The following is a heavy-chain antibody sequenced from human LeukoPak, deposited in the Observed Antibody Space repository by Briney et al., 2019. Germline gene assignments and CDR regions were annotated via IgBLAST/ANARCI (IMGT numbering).Heavy chain of an antibody. CDR1: GDSISLDL. Sequence: SGTLFLTCTVSGDSISLDLWSWVRQPPGKGLEWIGEMYLSGTTHSNPSVKSRVTISIDKSKNQFFLNLSSVTAADTAVYYCAGLVGRYSSGLYYYYFDYWGQGTLVTVSS. V-gene: IGHV4-4*02. CDR3: AGLVGRYSSGLYYYYFDY. D-gene: IGHD3-22*01. CDR2: MYLSGTT. J-gene: IGHJ4*02.